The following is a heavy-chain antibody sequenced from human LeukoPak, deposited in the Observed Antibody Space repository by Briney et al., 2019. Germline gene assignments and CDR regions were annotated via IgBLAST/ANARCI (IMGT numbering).Heavy chain of an antibody. CDR1: GGTFSSYA. CDR3: VFSVRPPRTWFHY. V-gene: IGHV1-69*13. CDR2: IIPIFGTA. D-gene: IGHD3-10*02. Sequence: SVKVSCKASGGTFSSYAISWVRQAPGQGLEWMGGIIPIFGTANYAQKFQGRVTITADESTSTAYMELSSLRSEDTAVYYCVFSVRPPRTWFHYWGQGTLVTVSS. J-gene: IGHJ4*02.